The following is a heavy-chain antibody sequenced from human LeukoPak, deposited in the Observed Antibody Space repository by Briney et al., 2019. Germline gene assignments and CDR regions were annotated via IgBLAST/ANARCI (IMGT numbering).Heavy chain of an antibody. J-gene: IGHJ4*02. Sequence: GGSLRLSCAASGFTFSNAWMSWVRQARGKGLEWVGRIRSKTDGGTTDYAAPVKGRFTISRDDSKNTLYLQMNSLKTEDTAVYYCTTVQSIRSGWSRFDYWGQGTLVTVSS. D-gene: IGHD6-19*01. CDR3: TTVQSIRSGWSRFDY. V-gene: IGHV3-15*01. CDR2: IRSKTDGGTT. CDR1: GFTFSNAW.